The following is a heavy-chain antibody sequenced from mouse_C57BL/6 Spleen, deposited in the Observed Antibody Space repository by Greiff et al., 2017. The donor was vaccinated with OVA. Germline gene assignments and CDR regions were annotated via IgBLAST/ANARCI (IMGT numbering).Heavy chain of an antibody. V-gene: IGHV5-17*01. CDR2: ISSGRSTI. Sequence: EVQLVESGGGLVKPGGSLKLSCAASGFTFSDYGMHWVRQAPEKGLEWVAYISSGRSTIYDADTVKGRFTISRDNAKNTLFLQMTSLRSEDTAMYYCAPLGSVSYWGQGTLVTVSA. D-gene: IGHD3-1*01. J-gene: IGHJ3*01. CDR3: APLGSVSY. CDR1: GFTFSDYG.